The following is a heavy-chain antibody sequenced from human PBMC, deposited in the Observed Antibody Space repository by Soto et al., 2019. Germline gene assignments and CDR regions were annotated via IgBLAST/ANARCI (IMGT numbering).Heavy chain of an antibody. Sequence: ASVKVSCKASGYTFTSYYINWGREATGQGLEWMGWMNPHSGNTGYAQKFQGGVTMTRNTSISTAYMELSSLRSEDTAAYYCARGISSRSWYLYYSYGMDVWGQGTTVIVSS. CDR2: MNPHSGNT. CDR1: GYTFTSYY. V-gene: IGHV1-8*01. CDR3: ARGISSRSWYLYYSYGMDV. D-gene: IGHD6-13*01. J-gene: IGHJ6*02.